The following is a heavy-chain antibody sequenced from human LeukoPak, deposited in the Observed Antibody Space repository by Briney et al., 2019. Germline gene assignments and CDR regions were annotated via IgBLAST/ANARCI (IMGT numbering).Heavy chain of an antibody. J-gene: IGHJ3*02. CDR1: GYTFTSYD. CDR2: INPSGGST. V-gene: IGHV1-46*01. CDR3: ARDAYYYDSSGYYAFDI. Sequence: ASVKVSCKASGYTFTSYDINWVRQAPGQGLEWMGLINPSGGSTSYAQKFQGRVTMTRDTSTSTVYMELSSLRSEDTAVYYCARDAYYYDSSGYYAFDIWGQGTMVTVSS. D-gene: IGHD3-22*01.